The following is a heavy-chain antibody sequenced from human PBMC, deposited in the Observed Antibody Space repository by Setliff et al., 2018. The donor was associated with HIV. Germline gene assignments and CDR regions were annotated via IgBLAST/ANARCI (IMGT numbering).Heavy chain of an antibody. D-gene: IGHD6-19*01. CDR1: GGSIRSSSYF. Sequence: SETLSLTCTVSGGSIRSSSYFWGWIRQPPGKGLEWIGSIHYSGSTYYNPSLKSRVTISVDTSKNPSSLKLSSVTAADTAVYYCARERIAVAGPRVAFDIWGQGTMVTVSS. V-gene: IGHV4-39*07. J-gene: IGHJ3*02. CDR3: ARERIAVAGPRVAFDI. CDR2: IHYSGST.